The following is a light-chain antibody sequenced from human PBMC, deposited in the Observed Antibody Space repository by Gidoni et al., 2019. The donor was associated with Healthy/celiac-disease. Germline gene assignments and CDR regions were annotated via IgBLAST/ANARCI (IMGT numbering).Light chain of an antibody. Sequence: DIQMTQSPSSLSPSVGDRVTSTCRASQIISSYLNWYQQKPGKAPKLLIYAASSLQSGVQSRFSGSGSGTDFTLTISSLQPEDFATYYCQQSYSTPRTFGQGTKLEIK. CDR3: QQSYSTPRT. V-gene: IGKV1-39*01. J-gene: IGKJ2*01. CDR2: AAS. CDR1: QIISSY.